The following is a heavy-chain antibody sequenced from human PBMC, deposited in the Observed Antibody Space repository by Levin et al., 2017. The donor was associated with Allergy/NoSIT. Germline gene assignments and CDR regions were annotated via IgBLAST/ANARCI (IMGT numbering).Heavy chain of an antibody. J-gene: IGHJ3*01. CDR2: VSGDNDDT. Sequence: ASVKVSCKASGYTFDTHAYGILWVRQAPGQGLEWMGWVSGDNDDTNYAQKFQGRVTVTTETSTNTAYMELRSLRFDDTAVYYCAREAMETDAFDVWGQGTMINVSS. D-gene: IGHD5-18*01. CDR1: GYTFDTHAYG. V-gene: IGHV1-18*01. CDR3: AREAMETDAFDV.